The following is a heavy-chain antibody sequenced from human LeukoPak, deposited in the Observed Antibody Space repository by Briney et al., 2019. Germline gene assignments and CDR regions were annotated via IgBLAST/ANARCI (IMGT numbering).Heavy chain of an antibody. Sequence: SETLSLTCTVSGGSISSYYWSWIRQPPGKGLEWIGDIYYGGGTNYNPSLKSRVTISVDTSKNQLSLKLSSVTAADTAVYYCARGWGYFDYWGQGTLVTVSS. CDR2: IYYGGGT. CDR1: GGSISSYY. J-gene: IGHJ4*02. V-gene: IGHV4-59*01. D-gene: IGHD7-27*01. CDR3: ARGWGYFDY.